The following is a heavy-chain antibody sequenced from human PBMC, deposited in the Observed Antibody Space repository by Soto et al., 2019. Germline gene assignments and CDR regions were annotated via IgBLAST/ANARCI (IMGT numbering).Heavy chain of an antibody. CDR2: IYYSGST. J-gene: IGHJ5*02. CDR1: GGSISSYY. D-gene: IGHD3-3*01. CDR3: ARDRVATIFGVVIIGEFDP. Sequence: KASETLSLTCTVSGGSISSYYWSWIRQPPGKGLEWIGYIYYSGSTNYNPSLKSRVTISVDTSKNQFSLKLSSVTAADTAVYYCARDRVATIFGVVIIGEFDPWGQGTLVTVSS. V-gene: IGHV4-59*01.